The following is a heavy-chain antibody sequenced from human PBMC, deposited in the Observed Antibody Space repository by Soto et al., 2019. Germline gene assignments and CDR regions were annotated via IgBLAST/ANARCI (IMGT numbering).Heavy chain of an antibody. J-gene: IGHJ4*02. CDR1: GFTFSSYA. V-gene: IGHV3-23*01. CDR3: AKESSYSNHLTAARECFDY. D-gene: IGHD4-4*01. Sequence: EVQLLESGGGLVQPGGSLRLSCAASGFTFSSYAMSWVRQAPGKGLEWVSAISGSGGSTYYADSVKGRFTISRDNAKNTLYLQMNSLIAEDTAVYYCAKESSYSNHLTAARECFDYWGQGTLVTVSS. CDR2: ISGSGGST.